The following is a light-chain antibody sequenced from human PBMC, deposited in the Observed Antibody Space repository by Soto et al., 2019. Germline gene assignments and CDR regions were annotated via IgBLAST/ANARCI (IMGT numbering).Light chain of an antibody. V-gene: IGLV1-40*01. Sequence: QSVLTQPPSVSGAPGQRVTISCTGSSSNIGAGYDIHWYQQLPGTAPKLLIYANNFRPSGVPDRFSGSKSGTSASLAITGLQPEGEADYYCQSYDSSLSGYVFGAGTKLTVL. CDR2: ANN. J-gene: IGLJ1*01. CDR3: QSYDSSLSGYV. CDR1: SSNIGAGYD.